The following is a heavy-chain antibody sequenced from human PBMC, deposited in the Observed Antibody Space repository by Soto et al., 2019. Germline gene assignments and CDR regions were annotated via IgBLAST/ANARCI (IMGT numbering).Heavy chain of an antibody. CDR2: IYHSGNT. V-gene: IGHV4-4*02. J-gene: IGHJ3*02. Sequence: PSETLSLTCAVSGGSISSSNWWSWVRQPPGKGLEWIGEIYHSGNTNYNPSLKSRVTISVDKSKNQFSLKLSSVTAADTAVYYCARDMYYYDSSGSPGAFDIWGQGTMVTVS. CDR3: ARDMYYYDSSGSPGAFDI. CDR1: GGSISSSNW. D-gene: IGHD3-22*01.